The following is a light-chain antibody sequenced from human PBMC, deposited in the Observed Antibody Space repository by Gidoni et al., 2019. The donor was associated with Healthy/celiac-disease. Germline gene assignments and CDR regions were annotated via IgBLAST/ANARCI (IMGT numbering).Light chain of an antibody. J-gene: IGKJ3*01. V-gene: IGKV3-20*01. CDR2: GAS. CDR1: QSVSSSY. CDR3: QQYGSSPLFT. Sequence: EIVLTHPPGTLSLSPGERATLSCRASQSVSSSYLAWYQQKPGQAPRLLIYGASSRATGIPDRFSGSGSGTDFTLTISRLEPEDFAVYYCQQYGSSPLFTFGPGTKVDIK.